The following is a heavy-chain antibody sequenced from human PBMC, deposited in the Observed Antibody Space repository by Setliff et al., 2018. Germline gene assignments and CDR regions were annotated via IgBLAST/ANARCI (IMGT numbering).Heavy chain of an antibody. CDR2: IIPMFGTT. CDR1: GGTFSSYA. Sequence: GASVKVSCKASGGTFSSYAIDWVRQAPGQGLEWMGGIIPMFGTTNYAQRFRGRVTITADESTTTAYLELSSLRSEDTAVYYCARVRDCSGGIRHRGFHHYMDVWGKGTTVTVSS. V-gene: IGHV1-69*13. D-gene: IGHD2-15*01. J-gene: IGHJ6*03. CDR3: ARVRDCSGGIRHRGFHHYMDV.